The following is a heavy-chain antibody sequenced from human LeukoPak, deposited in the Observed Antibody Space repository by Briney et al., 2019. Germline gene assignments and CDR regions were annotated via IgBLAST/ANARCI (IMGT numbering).Heavy chain of an antibody. V-gene: IGHV3-9*01. CDR3: AKEGNWNYLDY. J-gene: IGHJ4*02. CDR2: ISWNSGSI. Sequence: GGSLRLSCAAFGFTFDDYAMHWVRQAPGKGLEWVSGISWNSGSIGYADSVKGRFTISRDNAKNSLYLQMNSLRAEDTALYYCAKEGNWNYLDYRGQGTLVTVSS. CDR1: GFTFDDYA. D-gene: IGHD1-1*01.